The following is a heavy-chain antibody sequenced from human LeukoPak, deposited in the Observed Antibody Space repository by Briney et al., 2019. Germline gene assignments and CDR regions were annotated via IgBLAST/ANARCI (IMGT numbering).Heavy chain of an antibody. J-gene: IGHJ4*02. CDR3: ARSPDYYDSSSLDY. D-gene: IGHD3-22*01. CDR2: IYTSGST. CDR1: GGSISSGSCY. V-gene: IGHV4-61*02. Sequence: SETLSLTCTVSGGSISSGSCYWSWIRQPAGKGLEWIGRIYTSGSTNYNPSLKSRVTISVDTSKNQFSLKLSSVTAADTAVYYCARSPDYYDSSSLDYWGQGTLVTVSS.